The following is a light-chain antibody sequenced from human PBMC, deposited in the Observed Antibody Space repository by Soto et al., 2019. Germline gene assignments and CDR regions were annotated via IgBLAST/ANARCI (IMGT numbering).Light chain of an antibody. CDR3: SSYTRRRTLALV. Sequence: QSALTQPASVSGSPGQSITISCTGTSSDVGGYNYVSWYQQHPGKAPKLMIYEVSNRPSGVSNRFSGSKSGNTASLTISGLQAEDEADYYCSSYTRRRTLALVFGGGTKATVL. J-gene: IGLJ2*01. CDR2: EVS. V-gene: IGLV2-14*01. CDR1: SSDVGGYNY.